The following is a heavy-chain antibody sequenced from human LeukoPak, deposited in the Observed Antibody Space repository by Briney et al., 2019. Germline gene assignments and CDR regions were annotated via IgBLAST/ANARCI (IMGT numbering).Heavy chain of an antibody. Sequence: GGSLRLSCAASGFTFSNAGMSGVRKAPGKGLKWVGRTKSKTDGGTTDYAAPVKGRFTISRDDSKNTMYLQMNSLKTEDTAVYYCTSFGSYRLYYWGQGTLVTVSS. CDR2: TKSKTDGGTT. CDR3: TSFGSYRLYY. CDR1: GFTFSNAG. J-gene: IGHJ4*02. V-gene: IGHV3-15*01. D-gene: IGHD3-16*02.